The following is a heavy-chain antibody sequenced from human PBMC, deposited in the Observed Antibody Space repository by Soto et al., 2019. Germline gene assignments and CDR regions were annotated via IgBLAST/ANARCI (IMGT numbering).Heavy chain of an antibody. CDR2: ITNNGGST. D-gene: IGHD2-2*01. V-gene: IGHV3-64D*06. J-gene: IGHJ4*02. Sequence: PGVTQRIWCTVSEGTFSDYASHWIRPDPGKGLEYVAAITNNGGSTKYADSVKGRVTISRDNSKSTVVLQMSSLRPEDTAIYHGVEEHGPYHLNFEFWGRGTPVTVSS. CDR1: EGTFSDYA. CDR3: VEEHGPYHLNFEF.